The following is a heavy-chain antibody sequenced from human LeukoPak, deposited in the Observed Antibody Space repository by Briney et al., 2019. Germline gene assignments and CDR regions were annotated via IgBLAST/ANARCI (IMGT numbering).Heavy chain of an antibody. CDR3: ARALTTLTYEGY. V-gene: IGHV3-21*01. D-gene: IGHD1-1*01. Sequence: GGSLRLSCAASGFTFSSYTMHWIRQAPGKGLEWVSSISGSNSYIFYADSVKGRFTVSRDNAKDSLYLQMNSLRAENTAVYYCARALTTLTYEGYWGQGTLVTVSS. CDR1: GFTFSSYT. J-gene: IGHJ4*02. CDR2: ISGSNSYI.